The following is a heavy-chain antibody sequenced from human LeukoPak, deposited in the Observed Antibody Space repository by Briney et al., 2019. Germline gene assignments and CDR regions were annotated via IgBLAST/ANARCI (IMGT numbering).Heavy chain of an antibody. CDR1: GFTFSSYW. V-gene: IGHV3-7*01. Sequence: GGSLRFSCAASGFTFSSYWMSWVRQAPGKGLEWVASIKQDGSEKYYVDSVKGRFTISRDNAKNSLYLQMNSLRAEDTALYYCARAPGEGWFDPWSQGTLVTVSS. J-gene: IGHJ5*02. CDR3: ARAPGEGWFDP. D-gene: IGHD4-17*01. CDR2: IKQDGSEK.